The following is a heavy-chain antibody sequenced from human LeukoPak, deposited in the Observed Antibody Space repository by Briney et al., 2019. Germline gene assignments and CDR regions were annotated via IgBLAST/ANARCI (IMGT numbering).Heavy chain of an antibody. CDR3: AGEYSSSAGH. CDR1: GGSISSSNYH. V-gene: IGHV4-39*01. CDR2: IYYSGRT. Sequence: SETLSLTCTVSGGSISSSNYHWGWIRQPPGKGLEWIGSIYYSGRTYYKPSLKSRVTISVDTSKRQFSLKLTSVTAADTAVYYCAGEYSSSAGHWGQGTLVTVSS. J-gene: IGHJ4*02. D-gene: IGHD6-6*01.